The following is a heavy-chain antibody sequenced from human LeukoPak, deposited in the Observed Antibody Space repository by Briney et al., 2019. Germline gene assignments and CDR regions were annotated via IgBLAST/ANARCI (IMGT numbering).Heavy chain of an antibody. J-gene: IGHJ3*02. CDR2: ISYDGSNK. CDR3: AKDHTLYYDIMTEYYLASAFDI. D-gene: IGHD3-9*01. V-gene: IGHV3-30-3*01. Sequence: GGSLRLSCAASGFAFSDYAMNWVRQAPGKGLEWVAIISYDGSNKYYPDSVEGRFTISRDNSKNTLYLQMNSLRVEDTAVYYCAKDHTLYYDIMTEYYLASAFDIWGQGTVVSVSS. CDR1: GFAFSDYA.